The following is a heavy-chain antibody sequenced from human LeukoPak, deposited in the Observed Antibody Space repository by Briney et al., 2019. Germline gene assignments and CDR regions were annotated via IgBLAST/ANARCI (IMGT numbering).Heavy chain of an antibody. CDR1: GGSISSGSYY. J-gene: IGHJ5*02. D-gene: IGHD3-3*01. Sequence: SETLSLTCTVSGGSISSGSYYWSWIRQPAGKGLEWIGRIYTSGSTNYNPSLKSRVTISVDTSKNQFSLKLSSVTAADTAVYYCARDHYDLWSWGQGTLVTVSS. CDR2: IYTSGST. CDR3: ARDHYDLWS. V-gene: IGHV4-61*02.